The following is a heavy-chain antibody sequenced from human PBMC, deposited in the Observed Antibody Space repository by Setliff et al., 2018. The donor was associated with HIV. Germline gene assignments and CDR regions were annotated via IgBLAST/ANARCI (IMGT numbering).Heavy chain of an antibody. CDR2: INTGNGNT. D-gene: IGHD6-13*01. CDR1: GYTFTRNA. Sequence: GASVKVSCKASGYTFTRNAMHWVRQAPGQRLEWMGWINTGNGNTKYSQKFQGRVTMTEDTSADTAYMELSSLRSEDTSVYYCARGGPLGSWLNFYYYGMDVWGQGTTVTVSS. J-gene: IGHJ6*02. V-gene: IGHV1-3*04. CDR3: ARGGPLGSWLNFYYYGMDV.